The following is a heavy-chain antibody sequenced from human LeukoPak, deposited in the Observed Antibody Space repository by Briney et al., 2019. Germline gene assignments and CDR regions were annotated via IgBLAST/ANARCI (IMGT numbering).Heavy chain of an antibody. D-gene: IGHD3-22*01. J-gene: IGHJ4*02. CDR2: VIPIFGTA. CDR1: GGTFSSYA. Sequence: SVKVSCKASGGTFSSYAISWVRQAPGQGLEWMGGVIPIFGTANYAQKFQGRVTITTDESTSTAYMELSSLRSEDTAVYYCARVGYYDSSGYYHDYWGQGTLVTVSS. V-gene: IGHV1-69*05. CDR3: ARVGYYDSSGYYHDY.